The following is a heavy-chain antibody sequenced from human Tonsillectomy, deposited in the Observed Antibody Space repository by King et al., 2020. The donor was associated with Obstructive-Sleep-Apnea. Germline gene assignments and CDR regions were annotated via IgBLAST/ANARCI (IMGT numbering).Heavy chain of an antibody. CDR3: ARDHAMLQYFDWLFFAGLDY. V-gene: IGHV3-30-3*01. CDR1: VFTFSTYV. Sequence: VQLVESGGGVVQPGRSLRLSCEASVFTFSTYVMHWVRQAPGKGLEWVAVISYDGSNKYYADSVKGRFTISRDNSKNTLSLQMNNLRAEDTAVYSCARDHAMLQYFDWLFFAGLDYWGQGTLVTVSS. CDR2: ISYDGSNK. J-gene: IGHJ4*02. D-gene: IGHD3-9*01.